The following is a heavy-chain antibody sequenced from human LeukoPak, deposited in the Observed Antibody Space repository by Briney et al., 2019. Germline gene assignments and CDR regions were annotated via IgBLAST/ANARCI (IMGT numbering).Heavy chain of an antibody. D-gene: IGHD4-17*01. Sequence: GGSLRLTCAVSGFTFSNYCMSWARQAPGKGLEWVANINQDGSAKYYVVSVKGRFTISRDNAKNSLVLDMNSLRAEDTALYYCARVPATVKADYWGPGVLVTVSS. CDR2: INQDGSAK. CDR3: ARVPATVKADY. CDR1: GFTFSNYC. J-gene: IGHJ4*02. V-gene: IGHV3-7*04.